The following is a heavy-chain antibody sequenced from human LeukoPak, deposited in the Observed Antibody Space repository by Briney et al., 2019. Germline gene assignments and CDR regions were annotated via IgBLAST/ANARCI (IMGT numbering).Heavy chain of an antibody. V-gene: IGHV3-30*18. Sequence: GGSLRLSCAASGFTFSSYGMHWVRQAPGKGPEWVAVISYDGSNKYYADSVKGRFTISRDNSKNTLYLQMNSLRAEDTAVYYCAKDHSGYDLEYAFDIWGQGTMVTVSS. CDR3: AKDHSGYDLEYAFDI. J-gene: IGHJ3*02. CDR1: GFTFSSYG. D-gene: IGHD5-12*01. CDR2: ISYDGSNK.